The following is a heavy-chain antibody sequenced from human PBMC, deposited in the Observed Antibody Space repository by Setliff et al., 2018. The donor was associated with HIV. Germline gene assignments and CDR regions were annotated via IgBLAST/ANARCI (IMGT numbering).Heavy chain of an antibody. CDR3: ATKPHCINGVCFDAFDI. Sequence: GASVKVSCKASGYTFTSYYMHWVRQAPGQGLEWMGRINPNSGGTNYAQKFQGRVTMTRDTSISTAYMELRRLRADDTAVYYCATKPHCINGVCFDAFDIWGQGAMVTVSS. J-gene: IGHJ3*02. V-gene: IGHV1-2*06. CDR1: GYTFTSYY. D-gene: IGHD2-8*01. CDR2: INPNSGGT.